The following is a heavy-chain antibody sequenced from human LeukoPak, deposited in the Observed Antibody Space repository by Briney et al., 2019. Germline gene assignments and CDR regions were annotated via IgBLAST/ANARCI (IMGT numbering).Heavy chain of an antibody. CDR1: GYTLTALS. V-gene: IGHV1-24*01. CDR2: FDPDTVET. Sequence: ASVKVSCRVSGYTLTALSMHWVRQAPGKGLEWMGGFDPDTVETIYAQKFQGRVTMTEDTSTDTAYMDLSSLRSEDTAVYYCATVRYYDTPGDSDYFDYWGQGTLVTVSS. CDR3: ATVRYYDTPGDSDYFDY. J-gene: IGHJ4*02. D-gene: IGHD3-22*01.